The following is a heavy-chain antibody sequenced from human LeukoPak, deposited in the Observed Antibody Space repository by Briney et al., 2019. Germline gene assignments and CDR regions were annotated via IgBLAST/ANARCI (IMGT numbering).Heavy chain of an antibody. V-gene: IGHV4-39*01. CDR1: GDSISSSSYY. Sequence: SETLSLTCTVSGDSISSSSYYWGWIRQPPGKGLEWIGSIYYSGSTYYNPSLKSRVTMSVDTSKNQFSLKLSSVTAADTAVYYCARHGGEGVIPDFDYWGPGTLVTVSS. D-gene: IGHD2-21*01. CDR2: IYYSGST. J-gene: IGHJ4*02. CDR3: ARHGGEGVIPDFDY.